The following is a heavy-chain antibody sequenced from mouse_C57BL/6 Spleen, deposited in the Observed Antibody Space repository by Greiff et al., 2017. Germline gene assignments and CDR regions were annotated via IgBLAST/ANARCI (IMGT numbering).Heavy chain of an antibody. Sequence: EVKLVESGGGLVKPGGSLKLSCAASGFTFSDYGMHWVRQAPEKGLEWVAYISSGSSTIYYADTVQGRFTISRDNAKNTLFLQMTSLRSEGTTMYYCARSEQGIYYEYDSFAYWGQGTLVTVSA. CDR1: GFTFSDYG. V-gene: IGHV5-17*01. CDR3: ARSEQGIYYEYDSFAY. J-gene: IGHJ3*01. D-gene: IGHD2-4*01. CDR2: ISSGSSTI.